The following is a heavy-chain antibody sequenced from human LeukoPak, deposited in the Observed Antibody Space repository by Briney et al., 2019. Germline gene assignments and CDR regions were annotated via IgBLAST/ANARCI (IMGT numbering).Heavy chain of an antibody. CDR3: AREGNRRAFDI. Sequence: GGSQRLSCAASGFTISNYWMSWVRQAPGKGLEWVANIKQDETEKDYVDSVKGRFTISRDNAKNSLYLQMNSLRNEDTAVYYCAREGNRRAFDIWGQGTMVTASS. J-gene: IGHJ3*02. V-gene: IGHV3-7*01. D-gene: IGHD1-14*01. CDR2: IKQDETEK. CDR1: GFTISNYW.